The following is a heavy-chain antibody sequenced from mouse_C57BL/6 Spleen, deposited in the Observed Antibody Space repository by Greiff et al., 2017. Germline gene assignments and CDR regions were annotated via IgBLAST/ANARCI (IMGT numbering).Heavy chain of an antibody. CDR2: IYPRSGNT. D-gene: IGHD1-1*01. V-gene: IGHV1-81*01. Sequence: QVQLQQSGAELARPGASVKLSCKASGYTFTSYGISWVKQRTGQGLEWIGEIYPRSGNTYYNEKFKGKATLTADKSSSTAYMERRSLTSEISAVYFCARAITTTVGGYFDVWGTGTTVTVSS. CDR1: GYTFTSYG. CDR3: ARAITTTVGGYFDV. J-gene: IGHJ1*03.